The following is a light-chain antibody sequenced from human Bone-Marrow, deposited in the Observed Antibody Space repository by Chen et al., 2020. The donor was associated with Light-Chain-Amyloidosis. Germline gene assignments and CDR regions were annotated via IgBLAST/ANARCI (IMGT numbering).Light chain of an antibody. CDR1: NIGSTS. V-gene: IGLV3-21*02. Sequence: SYVLTQPSSVSVAPGQTATIACGGNNIGSTSVHWYQQTPGQAPLLVVDDDSDRPSGIPERLSGANSGNTATLTISRVEAGDEADYYCQVWDRSSDRSVFGGGTKLTVL. CDR3: QVWDRSSDRSV. CDR2: DDS. J-gene: IGLJ3*02.